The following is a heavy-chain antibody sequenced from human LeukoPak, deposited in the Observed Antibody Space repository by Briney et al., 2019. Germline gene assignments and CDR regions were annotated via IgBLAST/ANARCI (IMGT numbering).Heavy chain of an antibody. J-gene: IGHJ3*01. Sequence: SETLSLTCGVSGASVSGHFWSWIRQTPGMGLEWIGYISNRGSTGYNPSLRSRVTISVDAPKNEVSLNVRSVSAADTAVYYCAKDVSGTYYAFDVWGQGRTV. V-gene: IGHV4-59*02. CDR2: ISNRGST. D-gene: IGHD1-26*01. CDR1: GASVSGHF. CDR3: AKDVSGTYYAFDV.